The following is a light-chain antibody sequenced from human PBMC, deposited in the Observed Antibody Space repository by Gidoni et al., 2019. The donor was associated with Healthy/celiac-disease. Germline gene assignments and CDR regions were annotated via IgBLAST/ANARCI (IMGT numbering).Light chain of an antibody. CDR1: SSDVGSYNR. Sequence: QSALTPPPSVSGSPGQSVTISCTGTSSDVGSYNRVSWYQQPPGTAPKLMIYEVSNRPSGVPDRFSGSKSGNTASLTIAGLQAEDEADYYCSSYTSSSNVVFGGGTKLTVL. V-gene: IGLV2-18*02. CDR2: EVS. CDR3: SSYTSSSNVV. J-gene: IGLJ2*01.